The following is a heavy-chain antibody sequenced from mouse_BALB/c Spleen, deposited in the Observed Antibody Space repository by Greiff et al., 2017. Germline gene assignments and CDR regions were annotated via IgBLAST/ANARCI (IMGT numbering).Heavy chain of an antibody. CDR3: ARDWGYYRYENYAMDY. V-gene: IGHV3-6*02. Sequence: EVKLQESGPGLVKPSQSLSLTCSVTGYSITSGYYWNWIRQFPGNKLEWMGYISYDGSNNYNPSLKNRISITRDTSKNQFFLKLNSVTTEDTATYYCARDWGYYRYENYAMDYWGQGTSVTVSS. D-gene: IGHD2-14*01. CDR1: GYSITSGYY. J-gene: IGHJ4*01. CDR2: ISYDGSN.